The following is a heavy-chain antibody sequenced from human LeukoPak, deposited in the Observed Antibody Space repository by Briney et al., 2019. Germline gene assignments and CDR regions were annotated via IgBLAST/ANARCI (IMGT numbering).Heavy chain of an antibody. CDR1: GYTFTGYY. CDR2: INPNSGGT. CDR3: ARDRTYYYDSSGYFDY. V-gene: IGHV1-2*06. Sequence: ASVKVSCKTSGYTFTGYYMHWVRQAPGQGLEWMGRINPNSGGTNYAQKFQGRVTITADESTSTAYMELSSLRSEDTAVYYCARDRTYYYDSSGYFDYWGQGTLVTVSS. D-gene: IGHD3-22*01. J-gene: IGHJ4*02.